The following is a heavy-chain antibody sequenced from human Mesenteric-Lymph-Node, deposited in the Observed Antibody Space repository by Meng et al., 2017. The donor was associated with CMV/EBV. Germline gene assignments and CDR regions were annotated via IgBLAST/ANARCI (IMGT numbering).Heavy chain of an antibody. Sequence: SLKISCAASGFTFDDYAMHWVRQAPGKGLEWVSGISWNSGSIGYADSVKGRFTISRDNAKSSLYLQMNSLRAEDTALYYCAKDMGYGMDVWGQGTTVTVSS. J-gene: IGHJ6*02. CDR1: GFTFDDYA. CDR2: ISWNSGSI. CDR3: AKDMGYGMDV. V-gene: IGHV3-9*01.